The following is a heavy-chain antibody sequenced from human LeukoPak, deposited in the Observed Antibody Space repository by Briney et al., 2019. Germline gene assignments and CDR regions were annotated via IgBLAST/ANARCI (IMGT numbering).Heavy chain of an antibody. CDR3: ARDRNYYDSSGYSGRAFDI. CDR2: IYYSGST. Sequence: SETLSLTCTVSGGSTSSYYWSWIRQPPGKGLEWIGYIYYSGSTNYNPSLKSRVTISVDTSKNQVSLKLSSVTAADTAVYYCARDRNYYDSSGYSGRAFDIWGQGTMVTVSS. V-gene: IGHV4-59*01. D-gene: IGHD3-22*01. CDR1: GGSTSSYY. J-gene: IGHJ3*02.